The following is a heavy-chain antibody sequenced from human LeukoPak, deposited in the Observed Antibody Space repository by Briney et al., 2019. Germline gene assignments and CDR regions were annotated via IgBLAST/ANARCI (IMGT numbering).Heavy chain of an antibody. Sequence: SVKVSCKASGYTFATDHIHWVRQAPGQGLEWMGVINPSGSSTSNVQKFQGRVTMTRDTSTSTVHMELSSLRSDDTAVYYCARTLAATGYYFDYWGQGSLITVSS. CDR1: GYTFATDH. J-gene: IGHJ4*02. CDR3: ARTLAATGYYFDY. D-gene: IGHD6-13*01. CDR2: INPSGSST. V-gene: IGHV1-46*03.